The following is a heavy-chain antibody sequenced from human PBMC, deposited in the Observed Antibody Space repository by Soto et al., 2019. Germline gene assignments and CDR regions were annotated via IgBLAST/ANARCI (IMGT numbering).Heavy chain of an antibody. CDR2: IIPILDIA. Sequence: QVQLVQSGAEVKKPGSSVKVSCKASGGTFSSYTISWVRQAPGQGLEWMGRIIPILDIANYAQKFQGRVKITADKSTSTAYMELSSLRSEDTAMYYCAMEYCSSTSCYRDYWGQGTLVTVSS. CDR1: GGTFSSYT. D-gene: IGHD2-2*02. V-gene: IGHV1-69*02. J-gene: IGHJ4*02. CDR3: AMEYCSSTSCYRDY.